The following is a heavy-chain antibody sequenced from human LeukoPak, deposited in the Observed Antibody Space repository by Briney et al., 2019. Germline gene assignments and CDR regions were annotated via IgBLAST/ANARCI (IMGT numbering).Heavy chain of an antibody. CDR1: GYIFTTYG. Sequence: ASVKVSCKASGYIFTTYGITWVRQAPGQGLEWMGWISSYNGNTNYAQNLRARVTMTTDTSTSTAYMELRSLRSDDTAIYYRARDGHSSSWPYYFDYWGQGTLVTVSS. J-gene: IGHJ4*02. CDR2: ISSYNGNT. CDR3: ARDGHSSSWPYYFDY. V-gene: IGHV1-18*01. D-gene: IGHD6-13*01.